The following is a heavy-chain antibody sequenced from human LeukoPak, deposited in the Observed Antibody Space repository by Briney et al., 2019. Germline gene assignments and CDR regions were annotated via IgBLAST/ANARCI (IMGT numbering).Heavy chain of an antibody. CDR3: ARGDWSSGLFDY. CDR2: IYYSGST. D-gene: IGHD3-22*01. CDR1: GGSISSSSYY. J-gene: IGHJ4*02. Sequence: SETLSLTCTVPGGSISSSSYYWGWIRQPPGKGLEWIGSIYYSGSTYYNPSLKSRVTISVDTSKNQFSLKLSSVTAADAAVYYCARGDWSSGLFDYWGQGTLVTVSS. V-gene: IGHV4-39*01.